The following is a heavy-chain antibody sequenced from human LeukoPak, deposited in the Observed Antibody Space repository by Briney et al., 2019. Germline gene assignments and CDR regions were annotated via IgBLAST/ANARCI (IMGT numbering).Heavy chain of an antibody. J-gene: IGHJ4*02. CDR2: IYYSGST. Sequence: SETLSLTCTVSGGSISSGDHYWSWIRQPPGKGLEWIGYIYYSGSTYYNPSLKSRVTISVDTSKNQFSLKLSSVTAADTAVYYCARAGYSGYELKDWGQGTLVTVSS. D-gene: IGHD5-12*01. CDR1: GGSISSGDHY. CDR3: ARAGYSGYELKD. V-gene: IGHV4-30-4*08.